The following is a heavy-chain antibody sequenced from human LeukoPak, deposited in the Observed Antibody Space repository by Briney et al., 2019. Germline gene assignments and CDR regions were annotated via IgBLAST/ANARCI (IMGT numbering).Heavy chain of an antibody. D-gene: IGHD3-3*01. Sequence: ASVKVSCKASGYTFTGYYMHWVRQAPGQGLEWMGWINPNSGGTNYAQKFQGRVTMTRDTSISTAYMELSRLRSDDTAVYYCARDLLYDFWSGYYLDYWGQGTLVTVSS. CDR3: ARDLLYDFWSGYYLDY. V-gene: IGHV1-2*02. J-gene: IGHJ4*02. CDR2: INPNSGGT. CDR1: GYTFTGYY.